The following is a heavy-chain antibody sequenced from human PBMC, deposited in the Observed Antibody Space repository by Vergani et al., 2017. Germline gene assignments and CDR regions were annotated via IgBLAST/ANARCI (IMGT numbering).Heavy chain of an antibody. V-gene: IGHV4-31*03. CDR1: GGSISSGGYY. J-gene: IGHJ5*02. Sequence: QVQLQESGPGLVKPSQTLSLTCTVSGGSISSGGYYWSWIRQHPGKGLEWIGYIYYSGSTYYNPSLKWRVTISVDTSKSQFSLKLSSGTAADTAVYYCARAPQGDFWSGYYQDWFDPWGQGTLVTVSS. D-gene: IGHD3-3*01. CDR3: ARAPQGDFWSGYYQDWFDP. CDR2: IYYSGST.